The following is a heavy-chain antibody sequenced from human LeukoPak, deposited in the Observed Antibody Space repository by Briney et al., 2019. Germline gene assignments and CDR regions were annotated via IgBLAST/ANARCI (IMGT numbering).Heavy chain of an antibody. D-gene: IGHD3-9*01. V-gene: IGHV3-66*01. CDR2: IYSGGKT. J-gene: IGHJ4*02. CDR1: GFSVSSDY. CDR3: ANGYYDILTGILGY. Sequence: GGSLRLSCAASGFSVSSDYMSWVRQAPGKGLEWVSSIYSGGKTLYADSVKDRFTISRDNSKNTLYLQMNSLRAEDTAVYYCANGYYDILTGILGYWGQGTLVTVSS.